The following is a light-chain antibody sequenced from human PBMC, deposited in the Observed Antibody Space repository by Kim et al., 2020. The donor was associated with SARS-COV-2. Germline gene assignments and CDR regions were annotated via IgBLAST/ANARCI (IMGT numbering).Light chain of an antibody. CDR2: DVT. CDR1: PTDGGDYEY. Sequence: QSALTQPASLSGSPGQSITISCTGNPTDGGDYEYVSWYQQRPGKPPQLIIYDVTNRPSGVSDRFSGSKSGNTASLTISGLQAEDEADYHCSAYTSSSTWVFGGGTQLTVL. V-gene: IGLV2-14*03. CDR3: SAYTSSSTWV. J-gene: IGLJ3*02.